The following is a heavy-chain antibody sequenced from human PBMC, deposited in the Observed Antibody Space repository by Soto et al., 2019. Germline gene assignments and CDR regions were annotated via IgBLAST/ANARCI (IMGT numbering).Heavy chain of an antibody. CDR3: AQPRPLGSHWRQEILDY. CDR2: ISGSGGST. Sequence: EVQLLESGGDLIQPGGSLRLSCAVSGFTFSNSAMTWVRQAPGKGLEWVSSISGSGGSTYYADSVKGRFTISRDNSRNTLSLQMNSLRAEDTALYYCAQPRPLGSHWRQEILDYWGQGTLVTVSS. D-gene: IGHD1-1*01. V-gene: IGHV3-23*01. J-gene: IGHJ4*02. CDR1: GFTFSNSA.